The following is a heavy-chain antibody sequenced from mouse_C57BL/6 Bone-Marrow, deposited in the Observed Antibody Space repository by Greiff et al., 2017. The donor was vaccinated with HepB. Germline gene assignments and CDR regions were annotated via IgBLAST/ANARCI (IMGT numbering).Heavy chain of an antibody. Sequence: VKVVASGGGLVQPGGSMKLSCAASGFTFSDAWMDWVRPSPETGLEWVAEISNKANNPATYYAASVKGRFTISSDDSKSSGYLQRNSLRAEDTGMYYWTGYEYGRAWFAYWGQGTLVTVSA. CDR3: TGYEYGRAWFAY. CDR2: ISNKANNPAT. J-gene: IGHJ3*01. D-gene: IGHD2-4*01. V-gene: IGHV6-6*01. CDR1: GFTFSDAW.